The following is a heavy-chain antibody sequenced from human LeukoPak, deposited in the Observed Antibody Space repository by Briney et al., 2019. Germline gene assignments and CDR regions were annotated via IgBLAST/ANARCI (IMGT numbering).Heavy chain of an antibody. J-gene: IGHJ5*01. V-gene: IGHV3-48*02. D-gene: IGHD2-15*01. Sequence: GGSLRLSCAASGFTFNIFSMNWFRQAPGKGLEWLSYIGSSGDGAIFYRDSVKGRFTVSRDNVKNTLYLQMDSLRDEDTAIYYCARGVGYCSGGRCYNWFDSWGQGTLVTVFS. CDR1: GFTFNIFS. CDR2: IGSSGDGAI. CDR3: ARGVGYCSGGRCYNWFDS.